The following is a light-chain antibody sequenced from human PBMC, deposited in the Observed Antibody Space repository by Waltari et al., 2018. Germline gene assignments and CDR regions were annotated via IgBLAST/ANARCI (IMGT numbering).Light chain of an antibody. CDR1: QSVRGS. J-gene: IGKJ1*01. V-gene: IGKV3-20*01. CDR3: QHYVRLPAT. CDR2: VVS. Sequence: EIVLTQSPGTLSLSPGERATLSCRASQSVRGSLAWYQQKAGQAPRLLIYVVSSRATGIPERFSGRGYGTDFSLTISRLEPEDFAVDYCQHYVRLPATFGQGTKVEIK.